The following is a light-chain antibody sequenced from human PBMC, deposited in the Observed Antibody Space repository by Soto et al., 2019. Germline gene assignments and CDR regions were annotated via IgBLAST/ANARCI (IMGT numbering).Light chain of an antibody. CDR3: QQSYSTPWT. CDR2: GAS. CDR1: QTISSW. Sequence: DIQMTQSPSTLSGSVGDRVTITCRASQTISSWLAWYQQKPGKAPKLLIYGASNLQSGVPPRFSGSGSGTDFTLTISSLQPEDFATYYCQQSYSTPWTFGQGTKVDI. V-gene: IGKV1-39*01. J-gene: IGKJ1*01.